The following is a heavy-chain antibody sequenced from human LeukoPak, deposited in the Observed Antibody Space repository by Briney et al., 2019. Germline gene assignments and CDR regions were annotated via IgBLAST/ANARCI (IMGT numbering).Heavy chain of an antibody. CDR1: GGTFSSYA. V-gene: IGHV1-69*13. CDR2: IIPIFGTA. D-gene: IGHD5-18*01. CDR3: ARDNSPLGYSYGFNYYYYMDV. J-gene: IGHJ6*03. Sequence: SVKVSCKASGGTFSSYAISWVRQAPGQGLEWMGGIIPIFGTANYAQKFQGRVTITADESTSTAYMELSSLRSEDTAVYYCARDNSPLGYSYGFNYYYYMDVWGKGTTVTVSS.